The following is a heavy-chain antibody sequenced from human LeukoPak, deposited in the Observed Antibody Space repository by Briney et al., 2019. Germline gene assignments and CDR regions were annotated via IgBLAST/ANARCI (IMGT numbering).Heavy chain of an antibody. CDR2: IYYSGST. CDR3: ATTRMGLMSF. Sequence: SETLSLTCTVSGGSISSYYWSWIRQPPGKGLEWIGYIYYSGSTNYNPSLKSRVTMSVDTPKNQFSLKLSSVTAADTAVYYCATTRMGLMSFWGQGTLVTVSS. V-gene: IGHV4-59*01. J-gene: IGHJ4*02. CDR1: GGSISSYY. D-gene: IGHD1-26*01.